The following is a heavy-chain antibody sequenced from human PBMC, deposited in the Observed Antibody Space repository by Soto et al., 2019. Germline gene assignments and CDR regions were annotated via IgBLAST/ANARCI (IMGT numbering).Heavy chain of an antibody. J-gene: IGHJ3*01. CDR3: ARGLGGVVTGRGAFAV. Sequence: QVRLQESVQGLVRPSQTLSLICTVSGTSIRHDNFYWSFLRQRPGTGLEWLGYISYGGITFYNPSLESRLFMSVDPSNNKFSLNLKAVAGAETAMYYCARGLGGVVTGRGAFAVWGPGALVTVSS. CDR2: ISYGGIT. V-gene: IGHV4-30-4*08. D-gene: IGHD3-9*01. CDR1: GTSIRHDNFY.